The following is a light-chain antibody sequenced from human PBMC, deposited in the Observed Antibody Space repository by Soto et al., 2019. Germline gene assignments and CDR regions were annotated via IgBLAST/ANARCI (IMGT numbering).Light chain of an antibody. Sequence: QSVLTQPPSVSGAPGQRVTISCTGSSSNIGAGYDVHWYQQLPGTAPKLLIYGNSNRPSGVPDRFSGSKSGTSASLAITGLRAEDEADYYCQSYDSSLSALVVFGGGTKLTVL. CDR1: SSNIGAGYD. CDR3: QSYDSSLSALVV. V-gene: IGLV1-40*01. CDR2: GNS. J-gene: IGLJ2*01.